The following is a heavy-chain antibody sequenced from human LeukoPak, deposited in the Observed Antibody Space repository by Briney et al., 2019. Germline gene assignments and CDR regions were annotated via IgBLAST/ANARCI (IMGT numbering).Heavy chain of an antibody. Sequence: GGSLRLSCAASGFTFSSYEMNWVRQAPGKGLEWVSYISSSGSTIYYADSVKGRFTISRDNAKNSLYLQMNSLRAEDTAVYYCARECESSGIAAAGTFWFDPWGQGTLVTVSS. V-gene: IGHV3-48*03. CDR2: ISSSGSTI. CDR3: ARECESSGIAAAGTFWFDP. CDR1: GFTFSSYE. J-gene: IGHJ5*02. D-gene: IGHD6-13*01.